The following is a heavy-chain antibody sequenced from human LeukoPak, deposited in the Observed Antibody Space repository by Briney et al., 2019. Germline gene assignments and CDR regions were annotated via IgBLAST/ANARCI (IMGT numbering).Heavy chain of an antibody. CDR1: GYTFTGYY. CDR2: INPNSGGT. V-gene: IGHV1-2*02. D-gene: IGHD2-2*01. Sequence: ASVKVSCKASGYTFTGYYMHWVRRAPGQGLEWMGWINPNSGGTNYAQKFQGRVTMTRDTSISTAYMELSRLRSDDTAVYYCARERVVPAASRSNWFDPWGQGTLVTVSS. CDR3: ARERVVPAASRSNWFDP. J-gene: IGHJ5*02.